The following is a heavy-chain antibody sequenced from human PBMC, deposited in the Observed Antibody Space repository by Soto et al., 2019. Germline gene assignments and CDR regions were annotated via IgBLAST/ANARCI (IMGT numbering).Heavy chain of an antibody. D-gene: IGHD3-16*01. Sequence: SETLSLTCTVSGGSISSYYWSWIRQPPGKGLEWIGYIYYSGSTNYNPSLKSRVTISVDTSKNQFSLKLSSVTAADTAVYYCARYGLPERATWFDPWGQGTLVTVSS. V-gene: IGHV4-59*12. CDR1: GGSISSYY. CDR3: ARYGLPERATWFDP. CDR2: IYYSGST. J-gene: IGHJ5*02.